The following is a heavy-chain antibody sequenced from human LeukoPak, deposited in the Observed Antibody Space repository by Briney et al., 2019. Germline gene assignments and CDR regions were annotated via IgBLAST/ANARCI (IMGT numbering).Heavy chain of an antibody. Sequence: ASVKVSCKASGGTFSSYAISWVRQAPGQGLEWMGGIIPIFGTANYAQKFQGRVTITADKSTSTAYMELSRLRSDDTAVYYCARVQLSGSYHAAFDYWGQGTLVTVSS. D-gene: IGHD1-26*01. J-gene: IGHJ4*02. V-gene: IGHV1-69*06. CDR1: GGTFSSYA. CDR2: IIPIFGTA. CDR3: ARVQLSGSYHAAFDY.